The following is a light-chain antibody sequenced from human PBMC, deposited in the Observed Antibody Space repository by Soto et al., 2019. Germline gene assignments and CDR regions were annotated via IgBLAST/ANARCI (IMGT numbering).Light chain of an antibody. CDR1: KSINTY. V-gene: IGKV1-5*03. CDR2: KAS. J-gene: IGKJ1*01. Sequence: DIPMTQSPSTLSASVGDRVTITCRASKSINTYLAWYQQKPGKAPKILIYKASILQSGFPSRFTGSGSGTEFTLTISSLQPDDFATYYCQEYNTYSWTFGQGTKVEIK. CDR3: QEYNTYSWT.